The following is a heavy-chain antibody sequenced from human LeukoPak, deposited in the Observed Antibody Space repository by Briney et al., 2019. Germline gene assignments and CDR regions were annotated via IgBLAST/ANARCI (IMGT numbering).Heavy chain of an antibody. Sequence: GGSLTLSCAASGFTFSSYGMHWVRQAPGKGLEWVAVIWYDGSNKYYADSVKGRFTISRDNSKNTLYLQMNSLRAEDTAVYYCARIYGSGSSKSDNFDYWGQGTLVTVSS. CDR3: ARIYGSGSSKSDNFDY. D-gene: IGHD3-10*01. CDR1: GFTFSSYG. CDR2: IWYDGSNK. J-gene: IGHJ4*02. V-gene: IGHV3-33*01.